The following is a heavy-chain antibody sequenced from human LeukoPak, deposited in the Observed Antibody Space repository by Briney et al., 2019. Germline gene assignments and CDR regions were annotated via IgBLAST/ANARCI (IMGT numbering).Heavy chain of an antibody. CDR1: GGSISSGSYY. V-gene: IGHV4-61*02. J-gene: IGHJ3*02. D-gene: IGHD3-22*01. CDR2: IYTSGST. Sequence: PSQTLSLTCTVSGGSISSGSYYWSWIRQPAGKGLEWIGCIYTSGSTNYNPSLKSRVTISVDTSKNQFSLKLSSVTAADTAVYYCARDGISYYDTLDAFDIWGQGTMVTVSS. CDR3: ARDGISYYDTLDAFDI.